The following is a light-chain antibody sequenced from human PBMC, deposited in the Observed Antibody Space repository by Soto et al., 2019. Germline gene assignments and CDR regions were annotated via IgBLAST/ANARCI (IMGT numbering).Light chain of an antibody. CDR3: QQHSNWPPT. Sequence: EIVLTQSPSTLSLSPGDRATISCRASQSVSSYLAWYQQKPGQAPRLLIYDASTRATGIPARFSGSGSGTDFTLTITSLEPEDFAVYYCQQHSNWPPTFGQGTKVEIK. J-gene: IGKJ1*01. CDR1: QSVSSY. V-gene: IGKV3-11*01. CDR2: DAS.